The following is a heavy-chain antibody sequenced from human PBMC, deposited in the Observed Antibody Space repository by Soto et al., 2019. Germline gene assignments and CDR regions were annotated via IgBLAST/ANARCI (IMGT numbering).Heavy chain of an antibody. CDR2: IKQDGSAK. CDR1: GFTFSSYW. Sequence: EVQLVESGGGLVQPGGSLRLSCAASGFTFSSYWMTWVRQAPGKGLEWVANIKQDGSAKYYVDSVKGRFTISRDNAKNSLYLLMNSLRAEDTAVYYCASWLKTSGWYVLLEGSFDYWGQGTLVTVSS. CDR3: ASWLKTSGWYVLLEGSFDY. D-gene: IGHD6-19*01. J-gene: IGHJ4*02. V-gene: IGHV3-7*01.